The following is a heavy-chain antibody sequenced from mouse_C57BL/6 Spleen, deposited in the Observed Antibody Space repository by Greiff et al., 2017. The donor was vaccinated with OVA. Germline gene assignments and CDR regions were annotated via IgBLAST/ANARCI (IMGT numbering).Heavy chain of an antibody. D-gene: IGHD2-5*01. CDR2: IHPNSGST. J-gene: IGHJ2*01. V-gene: IGHV1-64*01. CDR3: ARSGSNYDFDY. CDR1: GYTFTSYW. Sequence: VQLQQPGAELVKPGASVKLSCKASGYTFTSYWMHWVKQRPGQGLEWIGMIHPNSGSTNYNEKFKSKATLTVDKSSSTAYMQLSSLTSEDAAVYYCARSGSNYDFDYWGQGTTLTVSS.